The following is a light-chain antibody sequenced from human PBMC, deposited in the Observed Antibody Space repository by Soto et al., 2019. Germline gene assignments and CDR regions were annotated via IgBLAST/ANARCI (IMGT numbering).Light chain of an antibody. J-gene: IGKJ3*01. CDR3: QKYNRASGFT. V-gene: IGKV1-27*01. Sequence: DIQMTQSPSSLSASVGDRVTITCRASQGISNYLAWYQQKPGKVPKLLIYAASTLQSGVPSRFSGSGSGTDFTLTISSLQPEDVATYYCQKYNRASGFTFGPGTKVDI. CDR2: AAS. CDR1: QGISNY.